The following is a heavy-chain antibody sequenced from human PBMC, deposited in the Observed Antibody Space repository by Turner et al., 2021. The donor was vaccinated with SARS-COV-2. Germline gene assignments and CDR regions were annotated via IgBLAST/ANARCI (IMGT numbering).Heavy chain of an antibody. Sequence: QVQLVQSGADVTTPGASVKVCCKAYGYNFTGHYIHWVSQAHAQGAEWMGWINPKSGSTNYAQKFQGRVTMTRDTSISTAYMELNRLRSDDTAVYYCARTFHSDSSVYHYVPYLQHWGQGTLLTVSS. V-gene: IGHV1-2*02. CDR2: INPKSGST. CDR3: ARTFHSDSSVYHYVPYLQH. J-gene: IGHJ1*01. D-gene: IGHD3-22*01. CDR1: GYNFTGHY.